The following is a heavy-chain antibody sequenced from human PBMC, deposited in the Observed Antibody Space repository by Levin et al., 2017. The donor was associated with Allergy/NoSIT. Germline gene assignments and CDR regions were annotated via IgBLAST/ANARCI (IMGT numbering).Heavy chain of an antibody. D-gene: IGHD3-22*01. J-gene: IGHJ4*02. Sequence: SQTLSLPCTVSGGSISSGDYYWSWIRQPPGKGLEWIGYIYYSGSTYYNPSLKSRVTISVDTSKNQFSLKLSSVTAADTAVYYCARAAGSSGQPDYWGQGTLVTVSS. V-gene: IGHV4-30-4*01. CDR2: IYYSGST. CDR1: GGSISSGDYY. CDR3: ARAAGSSGQPDY.